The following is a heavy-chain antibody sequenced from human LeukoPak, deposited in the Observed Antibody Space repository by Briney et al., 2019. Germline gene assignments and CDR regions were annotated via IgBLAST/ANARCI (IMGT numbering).Heavy chain of an antibody. Sequence: SETLSLTCSVSGGSISSSPYYWGWIRQPPGKGLEWIGSIYFRGSTYYNTSLQSRVTISVDTSKNQFSLKLSSVTAADTAVYYCARWASELFDYWGQGTLVTVSS. CDR2: IYFRGST. CDR1: GGSISSSPYY. J-gene: IGHJ4*02. D-gene: IGHD1-26*01. V-gene: IGHV4-39*07. CDR3: ARWASELFDY.